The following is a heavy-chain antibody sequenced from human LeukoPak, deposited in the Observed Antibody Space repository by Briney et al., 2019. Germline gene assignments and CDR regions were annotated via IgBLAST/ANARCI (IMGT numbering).Heavy chain of an antibody. CDR3: ASSTIFGVAANWFYP. V-gene: IGHV4-30-4*01. CDR1: GGSISSGDYY. J-gene: IGHJ5*02. D-gene: IGHD3-3*01. CDR2: IYYSGST. Sequence: SETLSLTCTVSGGSISSGDYYWSWIRQPPGKGLEWIGYIYYSGSTYYNPSLKSRVTISVDTSKNQFSLKLTSVTAADTAVYYCASSTIFGVAANWFYPWGQGNLVTVSS.